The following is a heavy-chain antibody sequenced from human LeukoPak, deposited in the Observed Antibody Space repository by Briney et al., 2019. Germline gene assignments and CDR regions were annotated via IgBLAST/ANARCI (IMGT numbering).Heavy chain of an antibody. CDR2: IYTSGST. Sequence: SQTLSLTCTVSGGSISSGSYYWSWIRQPAGKGLEWIGRIYTSGSTNYNPSLKSRVTISVDTSKNQFSLKLSSVTAADTAVYYCARDSGWLQIDYWGQGTLVTVSS. V-gene: IGHV4-61*02. CDR3: ARDSGWLQIDY. J-gene: IGHJ4*02. CDR1: GGSISSGSYY. D-gene: IGHD5-24*01.